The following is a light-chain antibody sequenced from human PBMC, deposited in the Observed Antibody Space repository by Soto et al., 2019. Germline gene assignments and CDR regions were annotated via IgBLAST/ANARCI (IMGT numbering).Light chain of an antibody. CDR2: GAS. CDR1: QSVTSN. Sequence: EIVMTQSPATLPVSPGERATLSCRASQSVTSNLAWYQQKPGQAPRLLIYGASTRATGIPARFSGSGAGTEFTPTISSLQSEDFAVYYCQQYNSWPPLTFGGGTKVEIK. J-gene: IGKJ4*01. CDR3: QQYNSWPPLT. V-gene: IGKV3D-15*01.